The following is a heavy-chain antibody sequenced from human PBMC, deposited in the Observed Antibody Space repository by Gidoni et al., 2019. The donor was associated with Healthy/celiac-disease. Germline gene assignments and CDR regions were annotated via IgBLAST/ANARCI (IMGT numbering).Heavy chain of an antibody. CDR2: IYYSGST. D-gene: IGHD6-19*01. V-gene: IGHV4-39*07. CDR3: ARVIRIAVAGSGWFDP. CDR1: GGSISSSSYY. Sequence: QLQLQESGPGLVKPSETLSLTCTVSGGSISSSSYYWGWIRQPPGKGLEWIGSIYYSGSTYYNPSLKSRVTISVDTSKNQFSLKLSSVTAADTAVYYCARVIRIAVAGSGWFDPWGQGTLVTVSS. J-gene: IGHJ5*02.